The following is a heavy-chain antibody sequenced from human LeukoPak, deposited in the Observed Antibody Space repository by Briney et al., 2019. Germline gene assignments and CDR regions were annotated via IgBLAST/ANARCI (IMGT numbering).Heavy chain of an antibody. Sequence: GGSLRLSCAASGFTFSSYDMHWVRQAPGKGLEWVAVISYDGSNKYYADSVKGRFTISRDSPKNTLYLEMSSLRAEDTAVYYCAREWRLRYYFDYWGQGTLVTVSS. J-gene: IGHJ4*02. D-gene: IGHD4-17*01. V-gene: IGHV3-30-3*01. CDR2: ISYDGSNK. CDR1: GFTFSSYD. CDR3: AREWRLRYYFDY.